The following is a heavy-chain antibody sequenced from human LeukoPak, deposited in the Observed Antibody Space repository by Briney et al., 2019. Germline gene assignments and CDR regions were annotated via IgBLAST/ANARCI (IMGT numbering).Heavy chain of an antibody. V-gene: IGHV1-46*01. Sequence: ASVKVSCKASGYTFTSYYMHWVRQAPGQGLEWMGLINPGDAGTSYAQQFQGRVTMTRDTSTSTVYMELSGLRSEDTAVFYCARALNSGFYYFDYWGQGTLVTVSS. D-gene: IGHD6-19*01. CDR2: INPGDAGT. CDR1: GYTFTSYY. J-gene: IGHJ4*02. CDR3: ARALNSGFYYFDY.